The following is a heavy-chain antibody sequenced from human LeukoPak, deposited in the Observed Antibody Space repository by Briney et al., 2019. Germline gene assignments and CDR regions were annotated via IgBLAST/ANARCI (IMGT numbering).Heavy chain of an antibody. CDR1: GGSISSYY. V-gene: IGHV4-59*01. Sequence: PSETLSLTCTVSGGSISSYYWSWIRQPPRKGLEWIGYIYYSGSTNYNPSLKSRVTISVDTSKNQFSLKLSSVTAADTAVYYCARTSYDYVWGSYRYYIYYFDYWGQGALVTVSS. D-gene: IGHD3-16*02. CDR3: ARTSYDYVWGSYRYYIYYFDY. J-gene: IGHJ4*02. CDR2: IYYSGST.